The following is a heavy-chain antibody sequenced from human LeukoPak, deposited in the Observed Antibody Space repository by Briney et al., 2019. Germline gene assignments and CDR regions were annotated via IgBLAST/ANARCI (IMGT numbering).Heavy chain of an antibody. V-gene: IGHV3-30-3*01. CDR3: ARDKGRYSYGYRGGAFDI. J-gene: IGHJ3*02. CDR1: GFTFSSYA. Sequence: GSLRLSCAASGFTFSSYAMHWVRQAPGKGLEWVAVISYDGSNKYYADSVKGRFTISRDNSKNTLYLQMNSLRAEDTAVYYCARDKGRYSYGYRGGAFDIWGQGTMVTVSS. D-gene: IGHD5-18*01. CDR2: ISYDGSNK.